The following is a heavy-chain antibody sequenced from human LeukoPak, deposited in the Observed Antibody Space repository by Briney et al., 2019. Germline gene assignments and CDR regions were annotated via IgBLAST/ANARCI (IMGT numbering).Heavy chain of an antibody. CDR2: ITWSGGST. CDR1: GFTFGDYG. Sequence: GGSLRLSCAASGFTFGDYGMNWVRQAPGKGLEWVSGITWSGGSTGYTDSVKGRFTISRDNAKNSLYLQMNSLRAEDTALYYCARDLLRFGELWENWFDSWGQGTLVTVSS. CDR3: ARDLLRFGELWENWFDS. D-gene: IGHD3-10*01. J-gene: IGHJ5*01. V-gene: IGHV3-20*04.